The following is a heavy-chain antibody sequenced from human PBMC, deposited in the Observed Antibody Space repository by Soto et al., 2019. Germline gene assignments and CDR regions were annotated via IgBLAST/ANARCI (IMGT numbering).Heavy chain of an antibody. Sequence: GASVKVSCKASGYTFTSYAMHWVRQAPGQRLEWMGWIDAGNGNTKYSQKFQGRVTITRDTSASTAYMELSSLRSEDTAVYYCASSDSSSWPIDYWGQGTLVTVSS. CDR1: GYTFTSYA. J-gene: IGHJ4*02. CDR2: IDAGNGNT. D-gene: IGHD6-13*01. CDR3: ASSDSSSWPIDY. V-gene: IGHV1-3*01.